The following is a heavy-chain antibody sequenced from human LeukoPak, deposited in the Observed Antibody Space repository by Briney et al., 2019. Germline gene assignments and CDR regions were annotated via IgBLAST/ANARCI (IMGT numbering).Heavy chain of an antibody. J-gene: IGHJ5*02. CDR2: IRGSGGST. D-gene: IGHD6-19*01. CDR3: ARAGYGSGVPNWFDP. CDR1: GYTFSSYA. Sequence: GGSLRLSCAASGYTFSSYAMNWVRQAPGKGLEWVSSIRGSGGSTHYADSVKGRFTISRDNSKNTVYLQMNSLRAEDTAIYYCARAGYGSGVPNWFDPGGQGTLVTVSS. V-gene: IGHV3-23*01.